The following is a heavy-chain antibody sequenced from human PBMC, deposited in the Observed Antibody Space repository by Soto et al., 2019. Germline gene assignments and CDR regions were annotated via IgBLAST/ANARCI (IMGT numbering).Heavy chain of an antibody. V-gene: IGHV4-59*01. D-gene: IGHD3-3*01. CDR2: IYYSGST. CDR3: ARLGIGYGMDV. CDR1: GGSISSYY. J-gene: IGHJ6*02. Sequence: SETLSLTCTVSGGSISSYYWSWIRQPPGKGLEWIGYIYYSGSTNYNPSLKSRVTISVDTSKNQFSLKLSSVTAADTAVYYCARLGIGYGMDVWGQGTTVTVSS.